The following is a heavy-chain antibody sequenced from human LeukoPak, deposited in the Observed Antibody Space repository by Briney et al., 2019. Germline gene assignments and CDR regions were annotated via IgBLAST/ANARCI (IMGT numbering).Heavy chain of an antibody. J-gene: IGHJ6*02. CDR1: GFTFSSYW. Sequence: GGSLRLSCAASGFTFSSYWMHWVRQAPGKGLVWVSRINSDGSTTNYADSVKGRFTISRDNAKNTLYLQMNSLRAEDTAVYYCARDKVVPAAMKYYYYYYGMDVWGQGTTVTVSS. D-gene: IGHD2-2*01. CDR3: ARDKVVPAAMKYYYYYYGMDV. V-gene: IGHV3-74*01. CDR2: INSDGSTT.